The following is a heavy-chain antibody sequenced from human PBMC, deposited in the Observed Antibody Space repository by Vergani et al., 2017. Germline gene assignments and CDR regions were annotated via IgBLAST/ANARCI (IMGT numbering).Heavy chain of an antibody. V-gene: IGHV4-34*01. CDR1: GGSFTSYL. CDR3: ARVNTETNGHLYYYYYMDV. D-gene: IGHD4-11*01. J-gene: IGHJ6*03. Sequence: QVQLQQWGGGLLKPSETLSLTCVVNGGSFTSYLWTWIRQSPGEGLEWVGEIYHTGRPDYNPSLKSRLTMSVDKSRNQFSLTLNSVTATDTAIYFCARVNTETNGHLYYYYYMDVWGQGTAVTVS. CDR2: IYHTGRP.